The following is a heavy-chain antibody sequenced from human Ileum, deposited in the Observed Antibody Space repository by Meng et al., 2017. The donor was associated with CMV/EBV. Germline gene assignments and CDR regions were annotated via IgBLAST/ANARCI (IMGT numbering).Heavy chain of an antibody. CDR3: ARTLLVVVEYSSSSGWFDP. CDR2: INHSGST. D-gene: IGHD6-6*01. J-gene: IGHJ5*02. CDR1: GGSFSGYY. V-gene: IGHV4-34*01. Sequence: LRLSCAVYGGSFSGYYWSWIRQPPGKGLEWIGEINHSGSTNYNPSLKSRVTISVDTSKNQFSLKLSSVTAADTAVYYCARTLLVVVEYSSSSGWFDPWGQGTLVTVSS.